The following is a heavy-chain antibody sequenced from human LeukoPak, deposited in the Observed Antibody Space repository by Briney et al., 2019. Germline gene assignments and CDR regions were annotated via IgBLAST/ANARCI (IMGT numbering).Heavy chain of an antibody. CDR2: INPNSGGT. Sequence: ASVKVSCKASVYTFTGYYLHWVRPAPGQGLEWVGWINPNSGGTNYAQKFQGRVTMTRDTSISTVYMEMSRLRSDDTAVYYCSREDYWGQGTLVTVSS. V-gene: IGHV1-2*02. CDR3: SREDY. CDR1: VYTFTGYY. J-gene: IGHJ4*02.